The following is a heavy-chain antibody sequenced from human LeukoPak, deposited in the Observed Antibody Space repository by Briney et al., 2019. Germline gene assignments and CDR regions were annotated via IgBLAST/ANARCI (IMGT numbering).Heavy chain of an antibody. CDR3: ARETEKQWQY. CDR1: GGSISNYY. D-gene: IGHD6-19*01. CDR2: IFHSGST. V-gene: IGHV4-38-2*02. J-gene: IGHJ3*01. Sequence: PSETLSLTCTVSGGSISNYYWGWIRQPPGKGLEWIASIFHSGSTFYNPSVKSRVTISVDTSKNQFSLTLRSVTAADTAVYYCARETEKQWQYWGQGTMATVSS.